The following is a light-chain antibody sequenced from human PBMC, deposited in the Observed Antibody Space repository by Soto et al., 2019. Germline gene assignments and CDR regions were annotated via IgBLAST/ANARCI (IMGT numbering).Light chain of an antibody. CDR1: QGIRND. J-gene: IGKJ1*01. CDR2: AES. V-gene: IGKV1-6*01. CDR3: LQDYYYPRT. Sequence: AIQMTQSPSSLSASVGDTVTITCRASQGIRNDLGWYQQKPGKAPNLLIYAESSLQSGVPSRFSGSGSGTDFTLTISSLQPEDFATYYCLQDYYYPRTFGQGTKVDIK.